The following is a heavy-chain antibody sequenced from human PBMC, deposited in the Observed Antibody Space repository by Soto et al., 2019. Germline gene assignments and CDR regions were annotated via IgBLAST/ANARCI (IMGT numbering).Heavy chain of an antibody. J-gene: IGHJ4*02. V-gene: IGHV3-30-3*01. D-gene: IGHD6-13*01. CDR2: ISYDGSNK. CDR3: ARDFLEAGVGYYSSSFSSIFDY. CDR1: GFTFSSYA. Sequence: GGSLRLSCAASGFTFSSYAMHWVRQAPGKGLEWVAVISYDGSNKYYADSVKGRFTISRDNSKNTLYLQMNSLRAEDTAVYYCARDFLEAGVGYYSSSFSSIFDYWGQGTRVTVSS.